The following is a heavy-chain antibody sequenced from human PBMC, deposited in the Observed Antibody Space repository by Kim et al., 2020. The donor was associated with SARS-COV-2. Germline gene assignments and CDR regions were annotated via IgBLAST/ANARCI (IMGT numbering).Heavy chain of an antibody. V-gene: IGHV3-73*01. CDR3: TSVPGTTLAFWDAFD. CDR2: IRSKANSYAT. J-gene: IGHJ3*02. D-gene: IGHD1-1*01. Sequence: GGSLRLSCAASGFTFSSSAMHWVRQASGQGLEWVGRIRSKANSYATVYAASVKGRFTISRDDSKSTAYLQMNSLKTEDTAVYYWTSVPGTTLAFWDAFD. CDR1: GFTFSSSA.